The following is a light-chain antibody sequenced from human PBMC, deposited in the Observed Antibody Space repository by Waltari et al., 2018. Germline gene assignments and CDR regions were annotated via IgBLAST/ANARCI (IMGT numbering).Light chain of an antibody. CDR1: SLRTSY. J-gene: IGLJ3*02. Sequence: SSELTQGPAVSVALGQTVKITCQGDSLRTSYASWYQLKPGQAPILVLFGKEKRPSGIPDRFSRYSSGTTSSLTITGAQAEDEADYYCHSRNGRDNQVVFGGGTRLTVL. CDR2: GKE. CDR3: HSRNGRDNQVV. V-gene: IGLV3-19*01.